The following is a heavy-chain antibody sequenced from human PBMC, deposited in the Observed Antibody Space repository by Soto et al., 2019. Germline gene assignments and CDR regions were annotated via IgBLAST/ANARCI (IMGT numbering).Heavy chain of an antibody. CDR2: ISYDGSNK. D-gene: IGHD2-15*01. V-gene: IGHV3-30*18. J-gene: IGHJ5*02. CDR1: GFTFSSYG. Sequence: PGGSLRLSCAASGFTFSSYGMHWVRQAPGKGLEWVAVISYDGSNKYYADSVKGRFTISRDNSKNTLYLQMNSLRAEDTAVYYCAKDRLGYPTNWFDPWGQGTLVTVSS. CDR3: AKDRLGYPTNWFDP.